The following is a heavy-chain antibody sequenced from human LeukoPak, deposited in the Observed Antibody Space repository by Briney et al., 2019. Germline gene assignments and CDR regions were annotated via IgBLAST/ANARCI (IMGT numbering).Heavy chain of an antibody. CDR1: GDSISTFY. CDR3: ARGGKLVDY. CDR2: IYNSGST. J-gene: IGHJ4*02. D-gene: IGHD3-16*01. V-gene: IGHV4-59*08. Sequence: SETLSLTCTVSGDSISTFYWSWIRQPPGKGLEWIGYIYNSGSTNYNPSLKSRVTISVDTSKNQFSLKLRSVTAADTAVYYCARGGKLVDYWGQGTLVTVSS.